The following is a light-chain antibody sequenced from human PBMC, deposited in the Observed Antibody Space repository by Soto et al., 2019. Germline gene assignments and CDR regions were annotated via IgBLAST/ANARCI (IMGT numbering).Light chain of an antibody. J-gene: IGKJ1*01. V-gene: IGKV1-5*03. Sequence: STSSRAAYLEERVTITCRASQTIGTYVNWYQQKPGKAPKLLIYKASTLKSGVPSRFSGSGSGTEFTPTISSLQPDDFATYYCQHYNSYSEAFGQGTIV. CDR3: QHYNSYSEA. CDR2: KAS. CDR1: QTIGTY.